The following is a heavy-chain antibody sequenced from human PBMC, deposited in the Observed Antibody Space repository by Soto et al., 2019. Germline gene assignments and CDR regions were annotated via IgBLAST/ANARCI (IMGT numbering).Heavy chain of an antibody. D-gene: IGHD3-3*01. V-gene: IGHV4-39*01. Sequence: PSETLSLTCTVSGDSMYSTSYYWAWIRQPPGKGLEWIGSMYYSGSTQYNPSLKSRVTMSVDTSKNQFYLKLRSVTAADTAVYYCARSSSGAFRPLEWEDSFGCWGQGSRVTFSS. CDR3: ARSSSGAFRPLEWEDSFGC. J-gene: IGHJ4*02. CDR2: MYYSGST. CDR1: GDSMYSTSYY.